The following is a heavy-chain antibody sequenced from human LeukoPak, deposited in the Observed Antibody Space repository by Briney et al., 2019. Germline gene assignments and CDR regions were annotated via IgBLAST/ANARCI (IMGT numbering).Heavy chain of an antibody. CDR3: ARFNYGDFLGFDY. CDR1: GFSFSTYS. V-gene: IGHV3-21*01. J-gene: IGHJ4*02. Sequence: PGGSLRLSCAASGFSFSTYSMNWVRQAPGKGLEWVSSISSGGRYLYYADSVKGRFTISRDNSKNTLYLQMNSLRAEDTAVYYCARFNYGDFLGFDYWGQGTLVTVSS. CDR2: ISSGGRYL. D-gene: IGHD4-17*01.